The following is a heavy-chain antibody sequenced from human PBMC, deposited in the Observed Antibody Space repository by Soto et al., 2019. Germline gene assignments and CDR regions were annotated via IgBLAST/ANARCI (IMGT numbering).Heavy chain of an antibody. CDR3: ARGGGNDPFDS. J-gene: IGHJ4*02. Sequence: QLRLQESGXGXXXXSETLSLTCTVSGGSITHGGFSWSWIRQSXXKGLEWIGYIGHLENTYFHPTFKSRLTMSIDRSKNQFSLNLSSVPAADRAVYYCARGGGNDPFDSWGQGVLVSVSS. D-gene: IGHD5-12*01. V-gene: IGHV4-30-2*06. CDR1: GGSITHGGFS. CDR2: IGHLENT.